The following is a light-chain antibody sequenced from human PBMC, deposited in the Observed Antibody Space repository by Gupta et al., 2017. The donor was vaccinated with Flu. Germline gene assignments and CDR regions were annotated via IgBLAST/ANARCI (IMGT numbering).Light chain of an antibody. CDR3: QQEGSFPWT. CDR2: GPS. V-gene: IGKV3-20*01. Sequence: DIVLTQSPGTLSLSPGEKVSLSCRSSENVSANYLSWFQLRPGQAPLLLIYGPSTRDKGVSERFSGSGYGTEFTLTISEREPEDSALYYCQQEGSFPWTFGQGTKVEI. J-gene: IGKJ1*01. CDR1: ENVSANY.